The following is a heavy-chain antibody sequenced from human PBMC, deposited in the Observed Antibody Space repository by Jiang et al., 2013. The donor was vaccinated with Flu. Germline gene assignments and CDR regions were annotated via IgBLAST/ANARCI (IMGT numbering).Heavy chain of an antibody. CDR3: ARAATPYYYDSSGYSQGNWFDP. Sequence: YAQKFQGRVTITADESTSTAYMELSSLRSEDTAVYYCARAATPYYYDSSGYSQGNWFDPWGQGTLVTVSS. D-gene: IGHD3-22*01. V-gene: IGHV1-69*01. J-gene: IGHJ5*02.